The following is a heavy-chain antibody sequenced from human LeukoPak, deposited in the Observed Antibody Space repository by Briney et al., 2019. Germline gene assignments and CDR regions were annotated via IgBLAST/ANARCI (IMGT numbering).Heavy chain of an antibody. Sequence: GGSLRLSCAASGFTFSSYCMSWVRQAPEKGLEWVSAISGRGGSTYYADSVKGRFTISRDNSKNTLYLKMNSLSAEDTAVYYCAKEYGGDYYSDYWGQGTLVTVSS. CDR1: GFTFSSYC. D-gene: IGHD4-23*01. J-gene: IGHJ4*02. CDR3: AKEYGGDYYSDY. V-gene: IGHV3-23*01. CDR2: ISGRGGST.